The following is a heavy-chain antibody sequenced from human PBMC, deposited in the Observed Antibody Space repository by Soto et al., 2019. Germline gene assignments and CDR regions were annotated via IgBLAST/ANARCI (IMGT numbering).Heavy chain of an antibody. CDR2: MNPNSGNT. D-gene: IGHD2-21*01. CDR1: GYTFTSYD. V-gene: IGHV1-8*01. J-gene: IGHJ6*02. CDR3: AREIVRHGIDV. Sequence: ASVKVSCKASGYTFTSYDINWVRQAPGQGLEWMGWMNPNSGNTSYAQKLQGRVTMTTNTSISTAYMGLSSLRSEDTAVYYCAREIVRHGIDVGGQRT.